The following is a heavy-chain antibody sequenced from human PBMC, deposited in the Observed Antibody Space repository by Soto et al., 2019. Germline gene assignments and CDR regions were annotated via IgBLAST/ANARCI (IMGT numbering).Heavy chain of an antibody. CDR3: ARGYVWGSYRYTFNYFDY. V-gene: IGHV1-18*01. CDR2: ISAYNGNT. J-gene: IGHJ4*02. Sequence: ASVKVSCKASGYTFTSYGISWVRQAPGQGLEWMGWISAYNGNTNYAQKLQGRVTMTTDTSTSTAYMELRSLRSDDTAVYYCARGYVWGSYRYTFNYFDYWRQGTLVTVSS. CDR1: GYTFTSYG. D-gene: IGHD3-16*02.